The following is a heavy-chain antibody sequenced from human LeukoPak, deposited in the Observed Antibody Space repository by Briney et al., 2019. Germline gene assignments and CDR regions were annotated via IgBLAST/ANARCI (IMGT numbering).Heavy chain of an antibody. J-gene: IGHJ4*02. D-gene: IGHD3-22*01. Sequence: ASVKVSCKASGYTFTGYYMHWVRQAPGQGLEWMGWINPNSGGTNYAQKFQGRVTMTRDTSISTAYMELSGLRSDDTAVYYCARDPGMIVVAFDYWGQGTLVTVSS. CDR1: GYTFTGYY. CDR2: INPNSGGT. V-gene: IGHV1-2*02. CDR3: ARDPGMIVVAFDY.